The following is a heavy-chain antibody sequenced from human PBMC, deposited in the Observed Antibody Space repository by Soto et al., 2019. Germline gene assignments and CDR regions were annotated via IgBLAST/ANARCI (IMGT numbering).Heavy chain of an antibody. CDR2: IIPILGIA. D-gene: IGHD2-2*01. CDR1: GGTFSSYA. CDR3: ARMPRRDFFDI. Sequence: ASVKVSCKASGGTFSSYAISWVRQAPGQGLEWMGRIIPILGIANYAQKFQGRVTITADKSTSTAYMELSSMRSEDTAVYYGARMPRRDFFDIGGRGTMATAS. V-gene: IGHV1-69*04. J-gene: IGHJ3*02.